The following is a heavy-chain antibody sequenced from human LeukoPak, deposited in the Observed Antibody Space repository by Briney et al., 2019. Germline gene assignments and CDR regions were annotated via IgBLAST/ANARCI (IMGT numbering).Heavy chain of an antibody. CDR3: ARDPGPTVTY. J-gene: IGHJ4*02. V-gene: IGHV3-74*01. CDR1: GFIFSNYW. D-gene: IGHD4-17*01. CDR2: INSDGSST. Sequence: GGSLRPSCAASGFIFSNYWMHWVRQTPGKGLVWVSRINSDGSSTSYADSVKGRFTISRDNAKNTLYLQMNRLRAEDTAVYYCARDPGPTVTYWGQGTLVTVSS.